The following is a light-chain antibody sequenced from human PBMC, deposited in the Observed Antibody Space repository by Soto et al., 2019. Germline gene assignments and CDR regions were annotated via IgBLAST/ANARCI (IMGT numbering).Light chain of an antibody. CDR2: WAS. V-gene: IGKV4-1*01. Sequence: DIVLPQSPDSLAVSQGERPTMHCEFSQSVLYKSNNKNHLAWYQQKPGQPPQLIIYWASTRESGVPERFSGGGSGTEFTLTINSLQSEDFAVYYCQRYNNWPLTLGGGTKVDLK. J-gene: IGKJ4*01. CDR1: QSVLYKSNNKNH. CDR3: QRYNNWPLT.